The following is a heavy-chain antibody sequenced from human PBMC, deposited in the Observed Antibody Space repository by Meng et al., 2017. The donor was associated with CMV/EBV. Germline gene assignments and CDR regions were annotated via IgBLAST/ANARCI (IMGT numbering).Heavy chain of an antibody. J-gene: IGHJ6*02. V-gene: IGHV1-46*01. CDR2: INPSGGST. Sequence: GESLKISCKASGYTFTSYYMHWVRQAPGQGLEWMGIINPSGGSTSYAQKFQGRVTMTRDTSTSTVYMELSSLRSEDTAVYYCARDHLYDFWSGYYDYYYGMDVWGQGTTVTVSS. D-gene: IGHD3-3*01. CDR1: GYTFTSYY. CDR3: ARDHLYDFWSGYYDYYYGMDV.